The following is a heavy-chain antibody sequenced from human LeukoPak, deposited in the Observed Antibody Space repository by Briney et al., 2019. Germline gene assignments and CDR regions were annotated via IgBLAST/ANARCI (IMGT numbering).Heavy chain of an antibody. CDR2: ISSSSSYI. CDR3: ARFSSSYYDSSGADY. CDR1: GFTFSSYS. D-gene: IGHD3-22*01. V-gene: IGHV3-21*01. J-gene: IGHJ4*02. Sequence: GGSLRLSCAASGFTFSSYSMNWVRQAPGKGLEWVSSISSSSSYIYYADSVKGRFTISRDNAKNSLYLQMNSLRAEDTAVYYCARFSSSYYDSSGADYWGQGTLVTASS.